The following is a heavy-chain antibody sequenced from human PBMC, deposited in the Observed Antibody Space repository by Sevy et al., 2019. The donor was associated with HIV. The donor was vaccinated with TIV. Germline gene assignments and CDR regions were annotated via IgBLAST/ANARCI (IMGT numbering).Heavy chain of an antibody. D-gene: IGHD6-13*01. CDR1: GFTVSSNY. J-gene: IGHJ6*03. CDR3: ARYSSSWSYYYYYMDV. CDR2: IYSGGST. V-gene: IGHV3-53*01. Sequence: GGSLRLSCAASGFTVSSNYMSWVRQAPGKGLEWVSAIYSGGSTYYADSVKGRFTISRDNSKNTLYLQMNSLRAEDTAVYYCARYSSSWSYYYYYMDVWGKGTTVTVSS.